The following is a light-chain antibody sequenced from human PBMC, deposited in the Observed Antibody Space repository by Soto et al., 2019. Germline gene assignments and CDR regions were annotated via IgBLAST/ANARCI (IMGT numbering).Light chain of an antibody. V-gene: IGKV3-11*01. J-gene: IGKJ3*01. Sequence: EIVWTQSPATLSLSPGERATLSCRASQSVSSYLAWYQQKPGQAPRLLIYDASNRATGIPARFSGSGSGTDFTLTISSLEPEDFAVYYCQQRSNWLFTFGPGTKVDIK. CDR1: QSVSSY. CDR3: QQRSNWLFT. CDR2: DAS.